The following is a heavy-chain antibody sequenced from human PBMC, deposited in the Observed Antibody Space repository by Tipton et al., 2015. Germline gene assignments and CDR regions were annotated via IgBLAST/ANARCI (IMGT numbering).Heavy chain of an antibody. CDR3: ASIVTVGNWFDS. CDR2: IYTSGST. V-gene: IGHV4-4*07. J-gene: IGHJ5*01. CDR1: GGSISSYY. Sequence: TLSLTCTVSGGSISSYYWTWIRQPAGKGLEWIGRIYTSGSTNYNPSLKSRVTMSVDTSKNQFSLKLSSVIAADTAVYYCASIVTVGNWFDSWGQGILVTVSS. D-gene: IGHD5-18*01.